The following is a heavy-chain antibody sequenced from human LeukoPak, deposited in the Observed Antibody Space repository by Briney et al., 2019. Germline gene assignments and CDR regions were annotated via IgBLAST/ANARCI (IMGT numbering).Heavy chain of an antibody. Sequence: GGSLRLSCAASGFTFNNFAMQWVRQAPGKGLECVALIWYDGTNKYYADSVKGRFTISRDNSKNTLFLQMNTLRAEDTALYYCAKSPVTGADFYYYMDVWGKGTTVTVSS. D-gene: IGHD1-20*01. J-gene: IGHJ6*03. CDR3: AKSPVTGADFYYYMDV. CDR1: GFTFNNFA. CDR2: IWYDGTNK. V-gene: IGHV3-33*06.